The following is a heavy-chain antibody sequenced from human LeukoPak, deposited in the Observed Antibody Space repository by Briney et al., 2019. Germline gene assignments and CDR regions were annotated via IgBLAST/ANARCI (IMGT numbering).Heavy chain of an antibody. Sequence: GGSLRLSCAASGFSISDYSINWVRQAPGKGLEWVSSISSGSTYTYYADSVKGRFTISRDNAKNSLYLQMNSLRAEDTAVYYCLRDLNWSLDQWGQGTLVTVSS. CDR3: LRDLNWSLDQ. V-gene: IGHV3-21*01. CDR2: ISSGSTYT. CDR1: GFSISDYS. D-gene: IGHD1-20*01. J-gene: IGHJ4*02.